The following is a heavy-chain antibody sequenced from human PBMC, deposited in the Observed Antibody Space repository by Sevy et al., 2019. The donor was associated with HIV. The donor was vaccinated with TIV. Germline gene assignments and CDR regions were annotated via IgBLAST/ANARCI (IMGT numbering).Heavy chain of an antibody. CDR3: AREVWDCSSTSCLTTYYYYYGMDV. V-gene: IGHV1-18*01. CDR2: ISAYNGNT. Sequence: ASVKVSCKASGYTVTSYGISWVRQAPGQGLEWMGWISAYNGNTNYAQKLQGRVTMTTDTSTSTAYMELRSLRSDDTAVYYCAREVWDCSSTSCLTTYYYYYGMDVWGQGTTVTVSS. D-gene: IGHD2-2*01. J-gene: IGHJ6*02. CDR1: GYTVTSYG.